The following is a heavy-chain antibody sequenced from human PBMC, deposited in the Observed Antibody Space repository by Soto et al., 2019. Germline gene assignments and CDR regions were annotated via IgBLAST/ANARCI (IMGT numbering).Heavy chain of an antibody. D-gene: IGHD2-21*01. V-gene: IGHV3-74*01. CDR3: ACVHSTRDDAFDI. Sequence: GGSLRLSCAASGFTFSSYWMHWVRQAPGKGLVWVSRINSDGSSTSYADSVKGRFTISRDNAKNTLYLQMNSLRAEDTAVYYCACVHSTRDDAFDIWGQGTMVTVSS. CDR1: GFTFSSYW. CDR2: INSDGSST. J-gene: IGHJ3*02.